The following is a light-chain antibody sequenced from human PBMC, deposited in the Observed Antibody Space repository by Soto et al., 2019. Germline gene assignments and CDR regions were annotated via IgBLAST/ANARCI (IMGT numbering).Light chain of an antibody. CDR3: QQYDNLPLLT. J-gene: IGKJ4*01. CDR1: QDISNY. Sequence: DIQMTQSPSSLSASVGDRVTITCQASQDISNYLNWYQQKPEKDPKLLIYDASNLETGVPSRFSGSGSGTDFTFPISSLQPEDIATYYCQQYDNLPLLTFGGGTKVEIK. CDR2: DAS. V-gene: IGKV1-33*01.